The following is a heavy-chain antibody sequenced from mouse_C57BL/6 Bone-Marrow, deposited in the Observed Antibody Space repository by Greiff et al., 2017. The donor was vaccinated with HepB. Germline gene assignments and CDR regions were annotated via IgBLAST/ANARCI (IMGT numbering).Heavy chain of an antibody. J-gene: IGHJ3*01. CDR3: ARSRDGNRCAY. CDR1: GYTFTSYW. D-gene: IGHD2-1*01. CDR2: IYPGSGST. V-gene: IGHV1-55*01. Sequence: QVQLQQPGAELVKPGASVKMSCKASGYTFTSYWITWVKQRPGQGLEWIGDIYPGSGSTNYNAKFKSKATLTVDTSSSTAYMQLSSLTAEDSAVYDCARSRDGNRCAYWGQGTLVTVSA.